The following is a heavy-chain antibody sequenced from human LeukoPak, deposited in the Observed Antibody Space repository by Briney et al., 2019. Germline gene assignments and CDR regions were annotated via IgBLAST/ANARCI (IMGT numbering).Heavy chain of an antibody. CDR1: GFTFSNAW. J-gene: IGHJ4*02. CDR2: IKSKTHGGTT. Sequence: GGSLRLSCAASGFTFSNAWMSWVRQAPGKGLEWVGRIKSKTHGGTTDYAAPVKGRFIISRDDSKNTLYLQMNSLKTEDTAVYYCTTDPYYEILTGSGGYFDYWGQGTLVTVSS. D-gene: IGHD3-9*01. V-gene: IGHV3-15*01. CDR3: TTDPYYEILTGSGGYFDY.